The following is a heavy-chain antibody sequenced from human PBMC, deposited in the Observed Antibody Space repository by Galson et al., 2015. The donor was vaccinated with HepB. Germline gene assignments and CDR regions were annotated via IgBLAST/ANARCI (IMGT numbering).Heavy chain of an antibody. Sequence: LSLTCTVSGGSIRKTSYYWAWIRQPPGKGLEWIGSIYNSGRTYYNPSLKSRLTISVDTSKNQFSLKLTSVTAADTAIYYCARHEWFEKHFDYWGQGTLVTVSS. D-gene: IGHD3-3*01. CDR2: IYNSGRT. J-gene: IGHJ4*02. CDR3: ARHEWFEKHFDY. V-gene: IGHV4-39*01. CDR1: GGSIRKTSYY.